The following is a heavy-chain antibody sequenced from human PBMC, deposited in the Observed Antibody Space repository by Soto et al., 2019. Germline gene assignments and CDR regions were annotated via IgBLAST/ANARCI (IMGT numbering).Heavy chain of an antibody. Sequence: PGGSLRLSCAASGFTFSSYAMSWVRQAPGKGLEWVSAISGSGGSTYYADSVKGRFTISRDNSKNTLYLQMNSLRAEDTAVYYCAKGGYCSSTSCYPNWIDPWGQGTLVTVSS. V-gene: IGHV3-23*01. J-gene: IGHJ5*02. D-gene: IGHD2-2*01. CDR3: AKGGYCSSTSCYPNWIDP. CDR2: ISGSGGST. CDR1: GFTFSSYA.